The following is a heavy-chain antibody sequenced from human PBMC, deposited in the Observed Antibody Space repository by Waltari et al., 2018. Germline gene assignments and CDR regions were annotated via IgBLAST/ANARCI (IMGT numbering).Heavy chain of an antibody. CDR1: GYSFTSYW. V-gene: IGHV5-51*01. CDR3: ARLDGEFCSSTSCYTVDYYMDV. D-gene: IGHD2-2*02. J-gene: IGHJ6*03. CDR2: IYPDDSDT. Sequence: EVQLVQSGAEVKKPGESLKISCKGSGYSFTSYWIGWVRQMPGKGLAWLGIIYPDDSDTRYSPSFQGQVTISADKSISTAYLQWSSLKASDTAMYYCARLDGEFCSSTSCYTVDYYMDVWGKGTTVTISS.